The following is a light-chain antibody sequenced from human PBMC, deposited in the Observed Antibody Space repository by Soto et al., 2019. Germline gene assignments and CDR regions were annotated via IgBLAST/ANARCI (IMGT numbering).Light chain of an antibody. CDR2: AAS. J-gene: IGKJ3*01. V-gene: IGKV1-9*01. Sequence: DIQLTQSPSFLSASVGYRVTITCRASQGISSYLAWYQQKPGKAPKLLIYAASTLQGGVPSRFSGSGSGTEFTLTISSLQPEDFATYYCQQNNSYPRTFGPGTKVDIK. CDR1: QGISSY. CDR3: QQNNSYPRT.